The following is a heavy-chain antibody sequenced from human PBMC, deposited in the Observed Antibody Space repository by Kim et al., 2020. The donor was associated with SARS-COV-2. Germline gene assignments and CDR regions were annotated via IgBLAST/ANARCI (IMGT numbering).Heavy chain of an antibody. V-gene: IGHV6-1*01. CDR2: TYYRSSKWYS. CDR1: GDSVSSNSAS. Sequence: SQTLSLTCAVSGDSVSSNSASWNWIRPSPSRGLEWLGRTYYRSSKWYSEYAVSVKSRITINPDTSKNQFSLQLTSVTPEDTAVYYCARLLAVAGSFDSWGQGTLVTVSS. J-gene: IGHJ4*02. D-gene: IGHD6-19*01. CDR3: ARLLAVAGSFDS.